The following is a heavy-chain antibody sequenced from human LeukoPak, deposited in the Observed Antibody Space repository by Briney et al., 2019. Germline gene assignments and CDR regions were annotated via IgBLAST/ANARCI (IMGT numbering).Heavy chain of an antibody. Sequence: ASVKVSCKASGYTFTSYGISWVRQAPGQGLECMGWISAYNGNANYAQKFQGRVTMTTDTSTSTAYMQLRSLRSDDTAVFYCARSLSPNWCDPWGQGTLVTVAS. V-gene: IGHV1-18*01. CDR1: GYTFTSYG. J-gene: IGHJ5*02. CDR2: ISAYNGNA. D-gene: IGHD3-16*01. CDR3: ARSLSPNWCDP.